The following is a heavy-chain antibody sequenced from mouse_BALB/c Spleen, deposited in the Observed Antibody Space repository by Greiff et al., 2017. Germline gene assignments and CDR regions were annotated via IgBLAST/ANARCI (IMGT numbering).Heavy chain of an antibody. CDR3: ARCWLTGTSWFAY. CDR2: INPNNGGT. D-gene: IGHD4-1*01. CDR1: GYTFTEYT. V-gene: IGHV1-18*01. Sequence: EVQRVESGPELVKPGASVKISCKTSGYTFTEYTMHWVKQSHGKSLEWIGGINPNNGGTSYNQKFKGKATLTVDKSSSTAYMELRSLTSEDSAVYYCARCWLTGTSWFAYWGQGTLVTVSA. J-gene: IGHJ3*01.